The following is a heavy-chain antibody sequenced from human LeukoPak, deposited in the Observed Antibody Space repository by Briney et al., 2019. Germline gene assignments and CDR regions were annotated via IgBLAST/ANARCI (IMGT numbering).Heavy chain of an antibody. J-gene: IGHJ4*02. CDR1: GNSITNSW. CDR2: IYLGDSDV. Sequence: GESLKISCKGSGNSITNSWIGWVRQMPGKGLEWMGIIYLGDSDVRHSPSFQGQITISADKSISSAYLQWSSLKVSDTAMYYCARHGGRYSHSIDSWGQGTLVTVSS. V-gene: IGHV5-51*01. D-gene: IGHD1-26*01. CDR3: ARHGGRYSHSIDS.